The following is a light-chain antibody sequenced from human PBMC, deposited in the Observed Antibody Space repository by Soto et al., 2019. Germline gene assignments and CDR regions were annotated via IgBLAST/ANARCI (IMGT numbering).Light chain of an antibody. CDR3: SSYTSSSTLVV. CDR2: DVS. J-gene: IGLJ2*01. CDR1: SIDVGGYNY. Sequence: QSALTQRASVSGSPGQSITISCTGTSIDVGGYNYVSWYQQHPGKAPKLMIYDVSNRPSGVSNRFSGSKSGNTASLTISGLQAEDEADYYCSSYTSSSTLVVFGVGTKLTVL. V-gene: IGLV2-14*01.